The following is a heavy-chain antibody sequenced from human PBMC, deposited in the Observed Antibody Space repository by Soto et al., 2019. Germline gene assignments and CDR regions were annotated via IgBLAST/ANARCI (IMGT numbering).Heavy chain of an antibody. CDR3: ARGDYRDTGGPFSDAFGF. Sequence: PGGVLRLSCAASGFTFSSYWMSWVRQAPGTGLEWVANIKQDGSQKWYVDSVKGRFTISRDNARNSLYLQMSSLRVEDTAVYYCARGDYRDTGGPFSDAFGFWGQGAMVTVSS. V-gene: IGHV3-7*04. J-gene: IGHJ3*01. CDR2: IKQDGSQK. D-gene: IGHD3-16*01. CDR1: GFTFSSYW.